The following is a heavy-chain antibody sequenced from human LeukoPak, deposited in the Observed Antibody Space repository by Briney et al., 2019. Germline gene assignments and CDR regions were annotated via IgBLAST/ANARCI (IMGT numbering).Heavy chain of an antibody. V-gene: IGHV4-30-4*08. D-gene: IGHD3-3*01. CDR3: ARVLTILGVVPGWFDP. J-gene: IGHJ5*02. CDR2: IYYSGST. CDR1: GGSISSGDYY. Sequence: SQTLSLTCTVSGGSISSGDYYWSWIRQPPGKGREWIVYIYYSGSTYYNPSLKSRVTISVDTTKNQYSLKLSSVTAADTAVYYCARVLTILGVVPGWFDPWGQGTLVTVSS.